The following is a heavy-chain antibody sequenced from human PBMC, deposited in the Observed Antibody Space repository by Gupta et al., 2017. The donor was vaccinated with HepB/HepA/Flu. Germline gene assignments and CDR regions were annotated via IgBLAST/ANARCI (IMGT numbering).Heavy chain of an antibody. Sequence: EVKLLKSGGGLVRPGGSLSLSGAASGFRFSNYWMHWVRQAPGEGLVWVSQMSIDGTTIRYADSVKGRFTISRDNAKNTLYLQMNSLRVEDTAIYYCASANTHYEYWGLGTLVTVSS. CDR1: GFRFSNYW. D-gene: IGHD5-18*01. V-gene: IGHV3-74*01. J-gene: IGHJ4*02. CDR2: MSIDGTTI. CDR3: ASANTHYEY.